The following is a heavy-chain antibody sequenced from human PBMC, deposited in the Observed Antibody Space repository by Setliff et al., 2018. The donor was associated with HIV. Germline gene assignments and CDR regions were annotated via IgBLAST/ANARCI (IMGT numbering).Heavy chain of an antibody. V-gene: IGHV3-21*01. CDR2: ISSSSSYI. J-gene: IGHJ4*02. Sequence: GGSLRLSCAASGFTFSSYAMTWVRQAPGKGLEWVSSISSSSSYIYYADSVKGRFTISRDNAKNSLYLQMNSLRAEDTAVYYCARGRGITLIAEFDYWGQGTVVTVSS. CDR1: GFTFSSYA. D-gene: IGHD3-22*01. CDR3: ARGRGITLIAEFDY.